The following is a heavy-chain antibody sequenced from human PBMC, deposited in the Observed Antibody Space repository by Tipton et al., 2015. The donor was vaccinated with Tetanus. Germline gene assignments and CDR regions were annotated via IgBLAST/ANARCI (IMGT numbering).Heavy chain of an antibody. CDR2: IYYSGTT. J-gene: IGHJ5*02. V-gene: IGHV4-39*01. Sequence: TLSLTCTVSGGPIISGTPCWGWIRQFPGKGLEWIGNIYYSGTTYYNSPLKSRVTIPLDTSKNQLSLKMTSVTAADTAVYYCARQADNWFDPWGQGTLVVVSS. CDR3: ARQADNWFDP. CDR1: GGPIISGTPC.